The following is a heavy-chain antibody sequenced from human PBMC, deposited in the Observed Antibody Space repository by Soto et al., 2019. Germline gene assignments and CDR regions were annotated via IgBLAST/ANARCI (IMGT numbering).Heavy chain of an antibody. CDR2: ISYDGSNK. V-gene: IGHV3-30-3*01. J-gene: IGHJ3*02. D-gene: IGHD3-16*02. Sequence: QVQLVESGGGVVQPGRSLRLSCAASGFTFSSYAMHWVRQAPGKGLEWVAVISYDGSNKYYADSVKGRFTISRDNSKNTLYLQMNSLRAEDTAVYYCARVASTFGGVIVISDAFDIWGQGTMVTVSS. CDR3: ARVASTFGGVIVISDAFDI. CDR1: GFTFSSYA.